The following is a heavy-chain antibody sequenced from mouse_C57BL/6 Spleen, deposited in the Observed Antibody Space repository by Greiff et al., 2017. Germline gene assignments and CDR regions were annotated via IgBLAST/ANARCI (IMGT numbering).Heavy chain of an antibody. Sequence: VQLKESGGGLVQPGDSLSLSCAASGFTFTDYYMSWVRQPPGKALEWLGFIRNKANGYTTEYSASVKGRFTISRDTSQSILYLQMKALRAEDSATYYCARFPHGTVVLYCFDYWGQGTTLTVSA. J-gene: IGHJ2*01. CDR1: GFTFTDYY. D-gene: IGHD1-1*01. CDR3: ARFPHGTVVLYCFDY. CDR2: IRNKANGYTT. V-gene: IGHV7-3*01.